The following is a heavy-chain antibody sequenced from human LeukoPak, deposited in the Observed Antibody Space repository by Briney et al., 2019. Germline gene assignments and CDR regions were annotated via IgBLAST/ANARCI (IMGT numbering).Heavy chain of an antibody. CDR1: GFTFNNYA. Sequence: GGSLRLSCGASGFTFNNYAMSWVRQAPRKGLEWVSAIGISGDGTYYADSVKGRFTISRDNSKNTVYLEMNSLRSEDTAVYYCAKTTTGYSSGRYPGWPVDCWGQGTLGTVSS. CDR3: AKTTTGYSSGRYPGWPVDC. D-gene: IGHD6-19*01. V-gene: IGHV3-23*01. CDR2: IGISGDGT. J-gene: IGHJ4*02.